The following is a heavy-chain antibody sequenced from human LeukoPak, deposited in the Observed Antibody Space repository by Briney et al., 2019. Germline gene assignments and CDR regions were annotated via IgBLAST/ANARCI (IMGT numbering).Heavy chain of an antibody. CDR3: ARDQGVEQWLVEGFDY. CDR2: ISSSSSYI. D-gene: IGHD6-19*01. CDR1: GFTFSSYS. Sequence: GGSLRLSCAASGFTFSSYSMNWVRQAPGKGLEWVSSISSSSSYIYYADSVKGRFTISRDNAKNSLYLQMNSLRAEDTAVYYCARDQGVEQWLVEGFDYWGQGILVTVSS. J-gene: IGHJ4*02. V-gene: IGHV3-21*01.